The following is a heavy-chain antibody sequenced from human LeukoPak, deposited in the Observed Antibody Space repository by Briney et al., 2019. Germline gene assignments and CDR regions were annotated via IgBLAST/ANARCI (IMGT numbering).Heavy chain of an antibody. CDR3: AKRVDHFFGFDP. D-gene: IGHD3-3*02. CDR1: GFTFSSYG. J-gene: IGHJ5*02. CDR2: IRYDGSNK. V-gene: IGHV3-30*02. Sequence: GGSLRLSCAASGFTFSSYGMHWVRQAPGKGLEWVAFIRYDGSNKYYADSVKGRFTTSRDNSKNTLYLQMNSLRAEDTAVYYCAKRVDHFFGFDPWGQGTLVTVSS.